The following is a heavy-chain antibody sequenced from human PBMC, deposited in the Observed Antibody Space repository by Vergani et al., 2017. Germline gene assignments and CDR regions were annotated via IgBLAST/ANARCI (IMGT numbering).Heavy chain of an antibody. D-gene: IGHD5-12*01. CDR2: IYYSGRT. CDR3: TRQPQEGASGPPSVPT. CDR1: GGSISGVSYY. V-gene: IGHV4-61*02. Sequence: QVHLQESGPGVVKPSQSLSLTCTVSGGSISGVSYYLSWVRQPAGKGLEWIGRIYYSGRTDYNPSLKSRVTISVDTSKNDFSLKVTSVTAADTAVYYCTRQPQEGASGPPSVPTWGQGISVIVSS. J-gene: IGHJ4*02.